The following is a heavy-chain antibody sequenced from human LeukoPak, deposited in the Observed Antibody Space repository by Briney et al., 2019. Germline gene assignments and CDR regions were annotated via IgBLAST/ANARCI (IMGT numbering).Heavy chain of an antibody. CDR2: INAGNGNT. V-gene: IGHV1-3*01. CDR3: ATNAGYYDFWSGYKNYYYGMDV. CDR1: GYTFTSYA. D-gene: IGHD3-3*01. Sequence: ASVKVSCKASGYTFTSYAMHWVRQAPGQRLEWMGWINAGNGNTKYSQKFQGRVTITRDTSASTAYMELSSLRSEDTAVYYCATNAGYYDFWSGYKNYYYGMDVWGQGTTVTVSS. J-gene: IGHJ6*02.